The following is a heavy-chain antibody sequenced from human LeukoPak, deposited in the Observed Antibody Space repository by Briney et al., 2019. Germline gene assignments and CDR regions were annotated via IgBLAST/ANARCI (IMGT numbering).Heavy chain of an antibody. D-gene: IGHD2-2*01. Sequence: ASVKVSCKASGYTFTDHYLYWVRQAPGQGLEWMGWIKGGTNYAQKFQGRVTMSRDTSIRTAYMELSRLRSDDTAVYYCARGVFCSSSSCPDYFDYWGQGTLVTVSS. V-gene: IGHV1-2*02. CDR2: IKGGT. CDR1: GYTFTDHY. J-gene: IGHJ4*02. CDR3: ARGVFCSSSSCPDYFDY.